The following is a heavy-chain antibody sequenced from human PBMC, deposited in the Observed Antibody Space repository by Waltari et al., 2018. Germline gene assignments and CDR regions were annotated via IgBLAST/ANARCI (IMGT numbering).Heavy chain of an antibody. CDR2: INHSGST. CDR3: ARVGFTMVQGVPTYYFDY. D-gene: IGHD3-10*01. Sequence: QVQLQQWGAGLLKPSETLSLTCAVYGGSFSGYYWSWIRQPPGKGLEWIGAINHSGSTNYNPSRKSRVTIAVDTSKNQFSLKLSAVTAADTAVYYCARVGFTMVQGVPTYYFDYWGQGTLVTVSS. CDR1: GGSFSGYY. V-gene: IGHV4-34*01. J-gene: IGHJ4*02.